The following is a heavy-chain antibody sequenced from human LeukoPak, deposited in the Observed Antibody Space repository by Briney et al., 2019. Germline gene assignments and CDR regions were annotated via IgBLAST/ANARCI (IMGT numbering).Heavy chain of an antibody. D-gene: IGHD3-3*01. Sequence: GGSLRLSCAASGFTFSSYAMHWVRQAPGEGLEWVAVISYDGSNKYYADSVKGRFTISRDNSKNTLYLQMNSLRAEDTAVYYCARTPTIFGVASNWFDPWGQGTLVTVSS. V-gene: IGHV3-30-3*01. CDR3: ARTPTIFGVASNWFDP. CDR2: ISYDGSNK. CDR1: GFTFSSYA. J-gene: IGHJ5*02.